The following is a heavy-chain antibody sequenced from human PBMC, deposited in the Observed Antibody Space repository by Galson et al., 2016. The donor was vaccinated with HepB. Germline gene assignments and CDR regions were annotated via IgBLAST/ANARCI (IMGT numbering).Heavy chain of an antibody. CDR2: ISAYNGNT. CDR1: GYTFTSYG. J-gene: IGHJ4*02. D-gene: IGHD3-16*02. V-gene: IGHV1-18*01. CDR3: AREDDYIWGSYRTIDY. Sequence: SVKVSCKASGYTFTSYGISWVRQAPGQGLEWMGWISAYNGNTSYAQKLQGRVTMTTDTSTSTAYMELRSLRSDDTAVYYCAREDDYIWGSYRTIDYWGQGTLVTVSS.